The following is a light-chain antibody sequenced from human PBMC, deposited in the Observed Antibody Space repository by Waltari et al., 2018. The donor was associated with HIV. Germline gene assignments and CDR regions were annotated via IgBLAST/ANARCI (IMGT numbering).Light chain of an antibody. Sequence: QSVLTQPPSVSGAPGQRVTISCTGGSSNVGAGYDVHWYQQLPGTAPKLLIFVNINRPSGVSDRFSGSKSGTSASLAITGFQAEDEADYYCQSYDSSLTGWVFGGGTKLTVL. CDR2: VNI. V-gene: IGLV1-40*01. CDR3: QSYDSSLTGWV. J-gene: IGLJ3*02. CDR1: SSNVGAGYD.